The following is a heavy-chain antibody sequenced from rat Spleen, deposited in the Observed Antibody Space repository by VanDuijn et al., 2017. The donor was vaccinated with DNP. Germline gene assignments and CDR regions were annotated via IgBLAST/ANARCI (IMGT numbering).Heavy chain of an antibody. CDR1: GFTFSNYG. Sequence: EVQLVESGGGLVQPGRSLKLSCAASGFTFSNYGMAWVRQAPTKGLEWVASISPGGGNSYYRDSVKGRFTISRDNAKNTQYLQMDSLRSEDTATYYCARSPYSSYMGAIDAWGQGTSVTVSS. CDR2: ISPGGGNS. V-gene: IGHV5S13*01. J-gene: IGHJ4*01. CDR3: ARSPYSSYMGAIDA. D-gene: IGHD1-2*01.